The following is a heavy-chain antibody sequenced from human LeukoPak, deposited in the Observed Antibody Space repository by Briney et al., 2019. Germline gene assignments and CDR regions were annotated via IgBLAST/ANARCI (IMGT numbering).Heavy chain of an antibody. Sequence: TLSLPCTVSGGSISSGGYYWSWIRQHPGKGRVWIWYIYYSGNTSYNPCLKSRVTIAVDTSKNQFSLKLSSVTAADTAMYYCARCRIAAGSIWEDYWGQGTLVTVSS. CDR1: GGSISSGGYY. D-gene: IGHD6-13*01. V-gene: IGHV4-31*03. CDR2: IYYSGNT. J-gene: IGHJ4*02. CDR3: ARCRIAAGSIWEDY.